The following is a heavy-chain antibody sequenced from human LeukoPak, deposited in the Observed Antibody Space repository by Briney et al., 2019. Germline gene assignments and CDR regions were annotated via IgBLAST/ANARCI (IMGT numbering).Heavy chain of an antibody. CDR2: IYYSGST. CDR3: ARGTSGSSGYYEPLFDY. CDR1: GGSISSGTYY. V-gene: IGHV4-31*03. J-gene: IGHJ4*02. D-gene: IGHD3-22*01. Sequence: SETLSLTCTVSGGSISSGTYYWNWLRQHPGKGLEWIGYIYYSGSTYYNPSLKSRVTISVDTSKNQFSLKLSSVTAADTAMYYCARGTSGSSGYYEPLFDYWGQGTLVTVSS.